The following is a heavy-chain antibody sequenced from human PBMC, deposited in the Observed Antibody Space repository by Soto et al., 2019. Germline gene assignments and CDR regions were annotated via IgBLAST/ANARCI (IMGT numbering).Heavy chain of an antibody. CDR1: GGSISSGGYY. CDR3: ARAGTRPFYSGWFDP. J-gene: IGHJ5*02. CDR2: IYYSGST. D-gene: IGHD2-21*01. Sequence: PSETLSLTCTVSGGSISSGGYYWSWIRQHPGKGLEWIGYIYYSGSTYYNPSLKSRVTISVDTSKNQFSLKLSSVTAADTAVYYCARAGTRPFYSGWFDPWGQGTLVTVSS. V-gene: IGHV4-31*03.